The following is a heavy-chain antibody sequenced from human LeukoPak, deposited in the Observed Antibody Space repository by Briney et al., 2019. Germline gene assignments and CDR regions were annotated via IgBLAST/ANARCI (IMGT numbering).Heavy chain of an antibody. Sequence: PGRSLRLSCAASGFTFDDYAMHWVRQAPGKGLEWVSGITWNSGSIAYADSVKGRFTISRDNAKNSLYLQMNSLRAEDTALYYCAKDRSGSYYDDFNMWGQGTMVTVSS. D-gene: IGHD1-26*01. J-gene: IGHJ3*02. V-gene: IGHV3-9*01. CDR2: ITWNSGSI. CDR1: GFTFDDYA. CDR3: AKDRSGSYYDDFNM.